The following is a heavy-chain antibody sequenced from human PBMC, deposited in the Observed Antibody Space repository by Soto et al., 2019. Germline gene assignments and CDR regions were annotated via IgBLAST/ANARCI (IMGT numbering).Heavy chain of an antibody. CDR1: GFTFSSYA. V-gene: IGHV3-64*01. J-gene: IGHJ1*01. Sequence: EVQLVESGGGLVQPGGSLRLSCAASGFTFSSYAMHWVRQAPGKGLEYVSAISSNGGGTYYANSVKGRFTISRDNSKNTLYLQMGSLRAEDMAVYYCARSSSSGTYDGYFQHWGQGTLVTVSS. D-gene: IGHD6-19*01. CDR2: ISSNGGGT. CDR3: ARSSSSGTYDGYFQH.